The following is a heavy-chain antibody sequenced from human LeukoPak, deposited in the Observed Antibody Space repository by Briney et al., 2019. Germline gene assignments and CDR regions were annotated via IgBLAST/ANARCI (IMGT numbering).Heavy chain of an antibody. J-gene: IGHJ4*02. Sequence: GGSLRLSCAASGFTFSSYAMSWVRQAPGKGLEWVSAISGNGGSTYYADSVKGRFTTSRDNSNNTLYLQMNSLRAEDTAVYYCAKTYYYDSSGYYYAHFDYWGQGTLVTVSS. CDR2: ISGNGGST. CDR3: AKTYYYDSSGYYYAHFDY. CDR1: GFTFSSYA. V-gene: IGHV3-23*01. D-gene: IGHD3-22*01.